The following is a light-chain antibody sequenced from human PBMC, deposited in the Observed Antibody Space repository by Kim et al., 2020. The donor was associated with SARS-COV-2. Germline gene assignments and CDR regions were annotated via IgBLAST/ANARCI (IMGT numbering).Light chain of an antibody. J-gene: IGKJ2*01. CDR1: QTISSSY. Sequence: EIVLTQSPGTLSLSPGERATLSCRASQTISSSYLAWYQQKPGQAPRLLMYGASSRATGIPDRFSGSGSGTDFTLTISRLEPEDFAVYYCQQYASSVSYTFGQGTKLEI. CDR3: QQYASSVSYT. CDR2: GAS. V-gene: IGKV3-20*01.